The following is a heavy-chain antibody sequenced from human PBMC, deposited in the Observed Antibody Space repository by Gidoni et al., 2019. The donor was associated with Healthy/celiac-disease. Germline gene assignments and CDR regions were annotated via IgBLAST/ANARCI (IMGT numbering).Heavy chain of an antibody. CDR3: AKDRGHYYDSSASFDY. CDR2: ISGSGGST. V-gene: IGHV3-23*01. CDR1: GFTFSSYA. Sequence: EVQLLESGGGLVQPGGSLRLYCAASGFTFSSYAMSWVRQAPGKGLEWVSAISGSGGSTYYADSVKGRFTISRDNSKNTLYLQMNSLRAEDTAVYYCAKDRGHYYDSSASFDYWGQGTLVTVSS. J-gene: IGHJ4*02. D-gene: IGHD3-22*01.